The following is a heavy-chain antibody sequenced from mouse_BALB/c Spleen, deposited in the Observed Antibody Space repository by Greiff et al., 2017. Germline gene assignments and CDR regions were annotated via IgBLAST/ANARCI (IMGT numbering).Heavy chain of an antibody. CDR1: GFNIKDYY. Sequence: EVKLMESGAELVRPGALVKLSCKASGFNIKDYYMHWVKQRPEQGLEWIGWIDPENGNTIYDPKFQGKASITADTSSNTAYLQLSSLTSEDTAVYYCARAYGSSYGYFDVWGAGTTVTVSS. CDR3: ARAYGSSYGYFDV. V-gene: IGHV14-1*02. J-gene: IGHJ1*01. CDR2: IDPENGNT. D-gene: IGHD1-1*01.